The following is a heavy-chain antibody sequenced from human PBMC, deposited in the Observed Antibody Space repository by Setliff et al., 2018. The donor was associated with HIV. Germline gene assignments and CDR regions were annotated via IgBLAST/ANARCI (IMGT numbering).Heavy chain of an antibody. CDR3: ARDLLGSSSLVDY. Sequence: PSETLSLTCTVSGGASSSGSYYWSWIRQPAGKGLEWIGHIHTSGSSSYNPSLKSRVIISLDTSKNQISLKLNSVTAPDTAVYYCARDLLGSSSLVDYWGQGTLGTVSS. CDR2: IHTSGSS. V-gene: IGHV4-61*09. D-gene: IGHD6-6*01. J-gene: IGHJ4*02. CDR1: GGASSSGSYY.